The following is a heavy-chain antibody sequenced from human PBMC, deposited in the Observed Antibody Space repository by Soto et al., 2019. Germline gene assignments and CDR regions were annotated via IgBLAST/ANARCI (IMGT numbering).Heavy chain of an antibody. D-gene: IGHD2-8*01. Sequence: PSETLSLTCTVSGGSISSGDYYWSWIRQPPGKGLEWIGYIYYSGSTYYNPSLKSRVTISVDTSKNQFSLKLSSVTAADTAVYYCARVYTNGATFDPWXQGTLVTVSS. CDR3: ARVYTNGATFDP. J-gene: IGHJ5*02. CDR2: IYYSGST. CDR1: GGSISSGDYY. V-gene: IGHV4-30-4*01.